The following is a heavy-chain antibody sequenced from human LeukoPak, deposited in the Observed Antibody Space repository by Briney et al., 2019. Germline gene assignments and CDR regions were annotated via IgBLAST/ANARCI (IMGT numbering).Heavy chain of an antibody. J-gene: IGHJ4*02. CDR1: GGSISGSSYY. V-gene: IGHV4-39*01. D-gene: IGHD3-22*01. Sequence: SETLSLTRTVSGGSISGSSYYWGWIRQPPGKGLEWIGSIYYSGSTYYNPSLKSRVTISVDTSKNQFSLKLSSVTAADTAVYYCARLGGYYDSSGNFDYWGQGTLVTVSS. CDR3: ARLGGYYDSSGNFDY. CDR2: IYYSGST.